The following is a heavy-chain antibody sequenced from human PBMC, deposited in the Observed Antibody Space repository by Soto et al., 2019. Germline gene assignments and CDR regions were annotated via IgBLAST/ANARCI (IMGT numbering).Heavy chain of an antibody. V-gene: IGHV3-23*01. CDR2: ISGSGSST. CDR1: GFRFSSKA. J-gene: IGHJ4*02. D-gene: IGHD6-6*01. Sequence: EVQLLESGGGLVQPGGSLRLSCAASGFRFSSKAMSWVRQAPGKGLEWVSIISGSGSSTYYTDSQKGRFTISRDNSKNMVYLEMNYLRAEDTAVYYCAKENGFQFVNFGASGFDYWGQGSLVSVSS. CDR3: AKENGFQFVNFGASGFDY.